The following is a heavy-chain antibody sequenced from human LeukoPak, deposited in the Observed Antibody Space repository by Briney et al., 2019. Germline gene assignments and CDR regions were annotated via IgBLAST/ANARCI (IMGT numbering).Heavy chain of an antibody. D-gene: IGHD1-26*01. CDR1: GFTFSSYA. J-gene: IGHJ4*02. CDR2: ISGSGGST. CDR3: AKAVAGNYYRGYDY. Sequence: PGGSLRLSCAASGFTFSSYAMSWVRQAPGKGLEWVSAISGSGGSTYYADSVKGRFTISRDNSKNTLYLQMNSLRAEDTAVYYCAKAVAGNYYRGYDYWGQGTLVTVSS. V-gene: IGHV3-23*01.